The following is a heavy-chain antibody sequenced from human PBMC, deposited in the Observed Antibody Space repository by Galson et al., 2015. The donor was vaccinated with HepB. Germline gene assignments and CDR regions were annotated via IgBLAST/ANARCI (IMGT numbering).Heavy chain of an antibody. CDR2: INTGNGNT. D-gene: IGHD7-27*01. V-gene: IGHV1-3*04. CDR1: GYTFTSST. J-gene: IGHJ6*03. CDR3: AREPWGQSGYYYYYYMDV. Sequence: SVKVSCKASGYTFTSSTLHWVRQAPGQRPEWMGWINTGNGNTKYSQKFQGRVTFTRDTSASAAYMELSSLRSEDTAVYYCAREPWGQSGYYYYYYMDVWGKGTTVTVSS.